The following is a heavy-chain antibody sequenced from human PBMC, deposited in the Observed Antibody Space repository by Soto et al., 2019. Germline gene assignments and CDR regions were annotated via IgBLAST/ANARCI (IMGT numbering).Heavy chain of an antibody. Sequence: GGSLRLSCAASGFTFSSYAMHWVRQAPGKGLEWVAVISYDGSNKYYADSVKGRFTISRDNSKNTLYLQMNSLRAEDTAVYYCARGAWDSSGLDVWGQGTTVTVSS. D-gene: IGHD3-22*01. CDR3: ARGAWDSSGLDV. CDR2: ISYDGSNK. J-gene: IGHJ6*02. CDR1: GFTFSSYA. V-gene: IGHV3-30-3*01.